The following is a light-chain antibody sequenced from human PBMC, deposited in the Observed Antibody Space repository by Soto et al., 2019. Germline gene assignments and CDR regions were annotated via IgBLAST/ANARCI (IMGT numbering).Light chain of an antibody. Sequence: QSALTQPASVSGFPGQSITISCSGTSSDVGGYEYVSWYQQHPGKAPKVMIYEVTNRPSGVPDRFSGSKSGTSASLAISGLQSEDEADYYCAAWDDSLNGWVFGGGTKLTVL. CDR1: SSDVGGYEY. V-gene: IGLV2-14*01. CDR2: EVT. J-gene: IGLJ3*02. CDR3: AAWDDSLNGWV.